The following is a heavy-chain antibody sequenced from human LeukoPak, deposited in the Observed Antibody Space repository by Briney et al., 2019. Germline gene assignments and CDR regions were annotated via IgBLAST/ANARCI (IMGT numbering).Heavy chain of an antibody. D-gene: IGHD3-22*01. Sequence: GGSLRLSCAASGLTFSSYAMSWVRQAPGKGLEWVSAISGSGGSTYYADSVKGRFTISRDNSKNTLYLQMNSLRAEDTAVYYCAKVNYDSSGWDAFDIWGQGTMVTVSS. CDR1: GLTFSSYA. J-gene: IGHJ3*02. CDR3: AKVNYDSSGWDAFDI. V-gene: IGHV3-23*01. CDR2: ISGSGGST.